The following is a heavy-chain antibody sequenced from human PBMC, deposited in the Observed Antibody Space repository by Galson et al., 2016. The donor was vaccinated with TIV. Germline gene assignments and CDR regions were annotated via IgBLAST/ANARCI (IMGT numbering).Heavy chain of an antibody. CDR1: GFTFSNYG. CDR3: AGQGHFDWLHYFDS. J-gene: IGHJ4*02. V-gene: IGHV3-30*02. Sequence: SLRLSCAATGFTFSNYGMYWVRQAPGKGLEWVTFVRYDGNEIYYADSVKGRFTISRDNSKNMLYLQLNSLRPEDTALYYCAGQGHFDWLHYFDSWGQGTLVTVSS. CDR2: VRYDGNEI. D-gene: IGHD3-9*01.